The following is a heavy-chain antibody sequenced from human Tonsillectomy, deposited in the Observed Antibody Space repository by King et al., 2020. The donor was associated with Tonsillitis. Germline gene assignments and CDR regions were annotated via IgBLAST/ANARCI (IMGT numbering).Heavy chain of an antibody. J-gene: IGHJ4*02. Sequence: VQLVESGGGLVQPGGSLRLSCAASGFTFSSYAMSWVRQAPGKGLEWVSAIRGSGDGTYYADSDKGRFTISRDNSKNTLFLQMNSLRAEDTAVYYCAKFRWLRSLDGFDYWGQGTLLTVSS. CDR1: GFTFSSYA. V-gene: IGHV3-23*04. D-gene: IGHD5-12*01. CDR3: AKFRWLRSLDGFDY. CDR2: IRGSGDGT.